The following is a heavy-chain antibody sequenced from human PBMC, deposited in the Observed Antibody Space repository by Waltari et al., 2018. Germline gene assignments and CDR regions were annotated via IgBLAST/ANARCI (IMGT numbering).Heavy chain of an antibody. CDR2: ISSSGSTI. J-gene: IGHJ6*02. V-gene: IGHV3-48*03. Sequence: NWVRQAPGKGLEWVSYISSSGSTIYYADSVKGRFTISRDNAKNSLYLQMNSLRAEDTAVYYCARDSGGATIFGVVIIPDYYYYGMDVWGQGTTVTVSS. D-gene: IGHD3-3*01. CDR3: ARDSGGATIFGVVIIPDYYYYGMDV.